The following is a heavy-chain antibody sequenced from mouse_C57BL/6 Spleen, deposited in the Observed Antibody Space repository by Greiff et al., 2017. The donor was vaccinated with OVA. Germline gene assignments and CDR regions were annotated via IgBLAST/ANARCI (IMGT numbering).Heavy chain of an antibody. V-gene: IGHV5-6*01. CDR2: ISSGGSYT. CDR1: GFTFSSYG. CDR3: AREGTSWFAY. D-gene: IGHD3-3*01. Sequence: EVKLVESGGDLVKPGGSLKLSCAASGFTFSSYGMSWVRQTPDKRLEWVATISSGGSYTYYPDSVKGRFTISRDNAKNTLYLQMSSLKSEDTAMYYYAREGTSWFAYWGQGTLVTVSA. J-gene: IGHJ3*01.